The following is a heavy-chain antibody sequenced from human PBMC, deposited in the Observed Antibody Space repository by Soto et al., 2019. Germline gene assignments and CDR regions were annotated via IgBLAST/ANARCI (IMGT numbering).Heavy chain of an antibody. J-gene: IGHJ6*01. V-gene: IGHV3-48*03. D-gene: IGHD5-18*01. CDR2: ISSSGSTI. CDR3: ARARGYSYGYVGYYKYSMDV. CDR1: GYTFSSDE. Sequence: GSLRLSCAASGYTFSSDEMNWVRHARGKGREWVSYISSSGSTIYYADSVKGRFTISRDNGKNSRYLQMISLRAEDTAVYYGARARGYSYGYVGYYKYSMDVWGQGSRVTVSS.